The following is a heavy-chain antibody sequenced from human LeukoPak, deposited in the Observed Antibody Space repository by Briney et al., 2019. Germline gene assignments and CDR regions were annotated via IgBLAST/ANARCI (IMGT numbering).Heavy chain of an antibody. D-gene: IGHD2-2*01. CDR3: AREHCSPTSCYVSDY. CDR2: TNPGSGGT. Sequence: GASVKVSCKASGYIFSGYYMHWVRQAPGQGLEWMGWTNPGSGGTTYAQKFQGRVTMTRDTSISTAYMELSRLRPDDTAVYYCAREHCSPTSCYVSDYWGQGTLVTVSS. CDR1: GYIFSGYY. J-gene: IGHJ4*02. V-gene: IGHV1-2*02.